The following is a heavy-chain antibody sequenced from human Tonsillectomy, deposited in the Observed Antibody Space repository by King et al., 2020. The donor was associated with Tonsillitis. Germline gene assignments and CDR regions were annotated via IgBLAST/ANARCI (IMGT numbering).Heavy chain of an antibody. Sequence: QLVQSGAEVKKPGASVKVPCKASGYTFTGYYMHWVRQAPGQGLEWMGWINPNSGATNYAQKFQGRVTMTRDTSISTAYMELSRLRSDDTAVYYCARSDVVPAAIFDYWGQGTLVTVSS. D-gene: IGHD2-2*01. J-gene: IGHJ4*02. CDR1: GYTFTGYY. CDR2: INPNSGAT. CDR3: ARSDVVPAAIFDY. V-gene: IGHV1-2*02.